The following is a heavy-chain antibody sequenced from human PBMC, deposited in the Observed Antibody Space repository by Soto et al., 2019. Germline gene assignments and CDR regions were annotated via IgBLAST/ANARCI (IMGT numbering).Heavy chain of an antibody. CDR3: ARDRGGSYYDWPMSWFDP. CDR2: ISSSSSTR. J-gene: IGHJ5*02. D-gene: IGHD3-3*01. V-gene: IGHV3-48*02. Sequence: GGSLRLSCAASGLPFSSYSMHWVRQAPGKGLEWVSYISSSSSTRYYADSVKGRFTISRDNAKNSLHLQMHSLRDEDTAVYYCARDRGGSYYDWPMSWFDPWGQGTLVTVSS. CDR1: GLPFSSYS.